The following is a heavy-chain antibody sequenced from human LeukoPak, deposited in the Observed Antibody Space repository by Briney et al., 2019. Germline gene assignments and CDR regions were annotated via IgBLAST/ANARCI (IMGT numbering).Heavy chain of an antibody. CDR2: IYYTGST. J-gene: IGHJ4*02. CDR3: ARRGGSGRAFDY. D-gene: IGHD1-26*01. V-gene: IGHV4-39*01. CDR1: GASISGGTYY. Sequence: LSETLSLTCSVSGASISGGTYYWGWIRQPPGKGLEWIGSIYYTGSTYDNPSLKSRVAISVDTSKNQFSLRLSSVTAADTAVYYCARRGGSGRAFDYWGQGTLVTVSS.